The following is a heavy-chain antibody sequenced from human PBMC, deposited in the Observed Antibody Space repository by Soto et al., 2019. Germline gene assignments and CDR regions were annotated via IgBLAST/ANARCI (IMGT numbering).Heavy chain of an antibody. V-gene: IGHV4-31*03. D-gene: IGHD6-6*01. CDR1: GGSISSGGYY. CDR3: ATGIAARYGYAFDI. CDR2: IYYSGST. J-gene: IGHJ3*02. Sequence: PSEPLSLTCTVSGGSISSGGYYWSWIRQHPGKGLEWIGYIYYSGSTYYNPSLKSRVTTSVDTSKNQFSLKLSSVTAADTAVYYCATGIAARYGYAFDIWGQGTMVTVSS.